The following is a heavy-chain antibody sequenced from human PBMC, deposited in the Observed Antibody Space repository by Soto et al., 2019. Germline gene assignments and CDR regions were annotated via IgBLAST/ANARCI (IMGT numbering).Heavy chain of an antibody. J-gene: IGHJ2*01. CDR1: GFTFSSYA. V-gene: IGHV3-23*01. D-gene: IGHD5-12*01. CDR3: ATHAVQEWLRFGYFDL. Sequence: EVQLLESGGGLVQPGGSLRLSCAASGFTFSSYAMSWVRQAPGKGLEWVSAISGSGGSTYYADSVKGRFTISRDNSKNTLYLQMNSLRAEDTAVHYCATHAVQEWLRFGYFDLWGRGTLVTVSS. CDR2: ISGSGGST.